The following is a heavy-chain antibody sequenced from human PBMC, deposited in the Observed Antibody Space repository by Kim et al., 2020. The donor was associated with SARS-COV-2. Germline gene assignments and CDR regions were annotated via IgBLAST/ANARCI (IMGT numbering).Heavy chain of an antibody. V-gene: IGHV4-59*01. CDR2: MYYSGST. CDR3: ARGRTFFGVVNYFDY. J-gene: IGHJ4*02. Sequence: SETLSLTCTVSGGPISSYYWSWIRQPPGKGLEWIGYMYYSGSTNYNPSLKSRVTISVDTSKNQFSLKLSSVTAADTAVYYCARGRTFFGVVNYFDYWGRGTLVTVAS. D-gene: IGHD3-3*01. CDR1: GGPISSYY.